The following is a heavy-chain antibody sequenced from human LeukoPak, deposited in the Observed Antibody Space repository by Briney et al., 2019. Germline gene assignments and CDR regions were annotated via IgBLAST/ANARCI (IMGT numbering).Heavy chain of an antibody. CDR2: INPNSGGT. CDR1: GYTFTGYY. J-gene: IGHJ4*02. D-gene: IGHD3-22*01. V-gene: IGHV1-2*02. CDR3: ARDQGNYYDSSGYYYALD. Sequence: GASVKVSCKASGYTFTGYYMHWVRQAPGQGLEWVGWINPNSGGTNYAQKFQGRVTMTRDTSISTAYMELSRLRSDDTAVYYCARDQGNYYDSSGYYYALDWGQGTLVTVSS.